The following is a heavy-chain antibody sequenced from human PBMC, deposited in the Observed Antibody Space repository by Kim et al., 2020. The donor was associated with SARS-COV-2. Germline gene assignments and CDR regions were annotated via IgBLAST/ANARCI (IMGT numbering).Heavy chain of an antibody. CDR2: IHPNSGDT. CDR1: GYTFTDYY. D-gene: IGHD1-26*01. J-gene: IGHJ4*02. V-gene: IGHV1-2*06. CDR3: ARGQRDGSSYCEL. Sequence: ASVKVSCKASGYTFTDYYIHWVRQAPGQGLEWMGRIHPNSGDTDYAQKFRDRVTITEDTSVTTTYMEMSTLRSDDTAVFYCARGQRDGSSYCELWGQGTLVTVSS.